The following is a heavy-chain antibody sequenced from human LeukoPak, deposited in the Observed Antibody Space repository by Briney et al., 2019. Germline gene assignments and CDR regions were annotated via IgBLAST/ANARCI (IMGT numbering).Heavy chain of an antibody. D-gene: IGHD3-10*01. J-gene: IGHJ4*02. Sequence: PGGSLRLSCAASGFTFSTYWMSWVRQAPGKGLEWVANINHDGSDKNYVDSVKGRFTISRDNAKNTLYLQMNSLRAEDTAVYYCAGVGNYGPHFFDYWGQGALVTVSS. CDR2: INHDGSDK. CDR1: GFTFSTYW. V-gene: IGHV3-7*02. CDR3: AGVGNYGPHFFDY.